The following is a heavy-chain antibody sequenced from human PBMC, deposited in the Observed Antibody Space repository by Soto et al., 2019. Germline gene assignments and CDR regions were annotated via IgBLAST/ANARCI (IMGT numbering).Heavy chain of an antibody. Sequence: EVQLVESGGGLVQPGGSLRLSCAASGFTFSSYWMSWVRQAPGKGLEWVANIKHDGSEKYYVDSVKGRFTISRDNAKNSLYLQMNSLRAKDTAVYYCASTYSWGRWFEYWGQGTLVIVSS. CDR1: GFTFSSYW. CDR2: IKHDGSEK. V-gene: IGHV3-7*05. J-gene: IGHJ4*02. D-gene: IGHD3-16*01. CDR3: ASTYSWGRWFEY.